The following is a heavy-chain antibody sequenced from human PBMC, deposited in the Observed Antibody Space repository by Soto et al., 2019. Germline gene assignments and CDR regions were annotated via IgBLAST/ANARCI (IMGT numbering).Heavy chain of an antibody. CDR1: GGTFSSYA. D-gene: IGHD6-19*01. Sequence: SVKVSCKASGGTFSSYAISWVRQAPGQGLEWMGGIIPIFGTANYAQKFQGRVTITADESTSTAYMGLSSLRSEDTAVYYCARVAPVAGTFYFDYWGQGTLVTVSS. V-gene: IGHV1-69*13. CDR3: ARVAPVAGTFYFDY. CDR2: IIPIFGTA. J-gene: IGHJ4*02.